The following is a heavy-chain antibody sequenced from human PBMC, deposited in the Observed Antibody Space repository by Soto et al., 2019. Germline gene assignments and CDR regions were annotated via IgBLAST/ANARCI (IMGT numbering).Heavy chain of an antibody. CDR3: ARWWSGSRQGFDP. J-gene: IGHJ5*02. V-gene: IGHV4-31*03. CDR2: IYYSGST. CDR1: GGSISSGDYY. Sequence: QVQLQESGPGLVKPSQTLSLTCTVSGGSISSGDYYWSWIRQHPGKGLEWIGYIYYSGSTYYNPSHTGGVTISVGTSENQFSLKLSSVTAADTAVYYCARWWSGSRQGFDPWGQGALVTVSS. D-gene: IGHD3-3*01.